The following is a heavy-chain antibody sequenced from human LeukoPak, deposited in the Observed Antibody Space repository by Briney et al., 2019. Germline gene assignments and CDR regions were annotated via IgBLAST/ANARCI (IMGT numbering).Heavy chain of an antibody. CDR3: AKPYCSSTSCYLCGGRCYSPFDY. J-gene: IGHJ4*02. CDR2: ISGSGGST. Sequence: GGSLRLSCAASGFTFSSYAMSWVRQAPGKGLEWVSGISGSGGSTYYADSVKGRFTISRDNSKNTLYLQMNSQRAEDTAVYYCAKPYCSSTSCYLCGGRCYSPFDYWGQGTLVTVSS. CDR1: GFTFSSYA. D-gene: IGHD2-2*01. V-gene: IGHV3-23*01.